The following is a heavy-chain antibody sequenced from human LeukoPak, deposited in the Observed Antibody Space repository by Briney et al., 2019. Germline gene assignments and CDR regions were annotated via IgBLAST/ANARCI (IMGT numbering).Heavy chain of an antibody. V-gene: IGHV4-61*01. CDR3: ARQPLNCSSASCHAFDI. CDR1: GGSISSGSYY. D-gene: IGHD2-2*01. Sequence: SETLSLTCTVSGGSISSGSYYWSWIRQPPGKGLEWIGYIYYSESANYNPSLKSRVTISVDTSKNQFSLNLSSVTAADTAVYYCARQPLNCSSASCHAFDIWGQGTMVTVSS. CDR2: IYYSESA. J-gene: IGHJ3*02.